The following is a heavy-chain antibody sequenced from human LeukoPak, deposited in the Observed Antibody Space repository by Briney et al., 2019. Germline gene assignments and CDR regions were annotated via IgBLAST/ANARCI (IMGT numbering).Heavy chain of an antibody. Sequence: SETLSLTCAVYGGSFSGYYWSWIRQPPGKGLEWIGEINHSGSTNYNPSLKSRVTISVDTSKNQFSLKLSSVTAADTAVYYCARDFYGMGYDYVWRPSYFDYWGQGTLVTVSS. D-gene: IGHD3-16*01. CDR3: ARDFYGMGYDYVWRPSYFDY. CDR2: INHSGST. CDR1: GGSFSGYY. V-gene: IGHV4-34*01. J-gene: IGHJ4*02.